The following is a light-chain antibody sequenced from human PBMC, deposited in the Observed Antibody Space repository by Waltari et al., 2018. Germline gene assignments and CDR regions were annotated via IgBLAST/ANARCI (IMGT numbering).Light chain of an antibody. CDR3: SSFTTSSSWI. CDR2: DVS. Sequence: QSALTQPASVSGSPGQSITISCTGTISDIGAYNHVSLYQQYPGQAPKLLIFDVSDRPPGVFDRFSGSKSGNTASLTISGLQAEDEADYYCSSFTTSSSWIFGGGTKLTVL. V-gene: IGLV2-14*03. CDR1: ISDIGAYNH. J-gene: IGLJ2*01.